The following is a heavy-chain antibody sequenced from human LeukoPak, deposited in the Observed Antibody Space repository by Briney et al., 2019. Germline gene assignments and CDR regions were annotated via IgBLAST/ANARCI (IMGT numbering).Heavy chain of an antibody. Sequence: GGSLRLSCTASGFTFSGYSMNWIRPAPGKGLEWVSSFGTRSTSIYHAGSVKGRFAVSRDNAKNSLYLQMNSLRAEDTALYYCAREVSEGFDFWGQGTLVTVSS. CDR3: AREVSEGFDF. V-gene: IGHV3-21*01. J-gene: IGHJ4*02. D-gene: IGHD3-22*01. CDR1: GFTFSGYS. CDR2: FGTRSTSI.